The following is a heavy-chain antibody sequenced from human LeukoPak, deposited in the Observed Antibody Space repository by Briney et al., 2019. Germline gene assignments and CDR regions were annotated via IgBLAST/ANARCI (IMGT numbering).Heavy chain of an antibody. J-gene: IGHJ5*02. CDR3: VKLRGLGVVPGDT. CDR1: GFTFSSYA. CDR2: ISGSGGST. D-gene: IGHD2-2*01. V-gene: IGHV3-23*01. Sequence: GGSLRLSCAASGFTFSSYAMSWVRQAPGKGLEWVSAISGSGGSTYYADSVKGRFTISRDNSENTLYLQMNSLRAEDTAVYYCVKLRGLGVVPGDTWGLGTLVTVSS.